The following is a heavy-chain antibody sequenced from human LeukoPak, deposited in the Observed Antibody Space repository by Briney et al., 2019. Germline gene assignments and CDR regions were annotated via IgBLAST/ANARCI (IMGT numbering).Heavy chain of an antibody. CDR2: ISGSGGST. Sequence: GGSLRLSCAASGFTFSNYALSWVRQAPGKGLEWVSDISGSGGSTYYADSVKGRFTISRDNSKNTLYLQMNSLRAEDTAVYYCAKANTGDYYYYYYMDVWGKGTTVTVSS. J-gene: IGHJ6*03. CDR3: AKANTGDYYYYYYMDV. CDR1: GFTFSNYA. V-gene: IGHV3-23*01. D-gene: IGHD3-16*01.